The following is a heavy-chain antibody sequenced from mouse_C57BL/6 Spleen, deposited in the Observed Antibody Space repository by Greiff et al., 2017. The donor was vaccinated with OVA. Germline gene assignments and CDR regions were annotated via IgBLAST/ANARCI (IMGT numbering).Heavy chain of an antibody. CDR2: IYPGDGDT. V-gene: IGHV1-82*01. CDR1: GYAFSSSW. CDR3: ARPDSSGYWFAY. Sequence: LLESGPELVKPGASVKIPCKASGYAFSSSWMNWVKQRPGKGLEWIGRIYPGDGDTNYNGKFKGKATLTADKSSSTAYMQLSSLTSEDSAVYFCARPDSSGYWFAYWGQGTLVTVSA. D-gene: IGHD3-2*02. J-gene: IGHJ3*01.